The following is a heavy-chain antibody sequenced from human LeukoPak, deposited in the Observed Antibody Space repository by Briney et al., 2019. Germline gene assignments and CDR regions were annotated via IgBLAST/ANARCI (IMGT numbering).Heavy chain of an antibody. V-gene: IGHV4-59*01. CDR2: IYYSGST. J-gene: IGHJ4*02. CDR3: ARTYCGGDCYLDY. Sequence: SETLSLTCTVSGGSINSYYWSWIRQSPGKGLEWIGYIYYSGSTNYNPSLKSRVTISVDTSKSQFSLKLSSVTAADTAVYYCARTYCGGDCYLDYWGQGTLVTVSS. D-gene: IGHD2-21*02. CDR1: GGSINSYY.